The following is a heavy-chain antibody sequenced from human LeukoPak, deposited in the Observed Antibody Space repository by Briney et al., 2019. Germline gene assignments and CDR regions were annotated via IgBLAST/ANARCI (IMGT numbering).Heavy chain of an antibody. CDR1: GYTFTGYY. CDR3: ASGHLIAAAGKFDY. J-gene: IGHJ4*02. D-gene: IGHD6-13*01. Sequence: ASVKVSCKASGYTFTGYYMHWVRQAPGQGLEWMGWINPNSGGTSYAQKFQGRVTMTRDTSISTAYMELSRLRSDDTAVYYCASGHLIAAAGKFDYWGQGTLVTVSS. CDR2: INPNSGGT. V-gene: IGHV1-2*02.